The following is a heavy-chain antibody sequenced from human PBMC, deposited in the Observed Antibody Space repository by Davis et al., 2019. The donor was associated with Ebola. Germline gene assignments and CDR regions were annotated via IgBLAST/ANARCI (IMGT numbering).Heavy chain of an antibody. D-gene: IGHD5-12*01. CDR1: GFTFSSYS. Sequence: GESLKISCAASGFTFSSYSMNWVRQAPGKGLEWVSSISSSSSYIYYADSVKGRFTISRDNAKNSLYLQMNSLRAEDTAVYYCARELHTIRDYYYGMDVWGQGTTVTVSS. CDR3: ARELHTIRDYYYGMDV. V-gene: IGHV3-21*01. J-gene: IGHJ6*02. CDR2: ISSSSSYI.